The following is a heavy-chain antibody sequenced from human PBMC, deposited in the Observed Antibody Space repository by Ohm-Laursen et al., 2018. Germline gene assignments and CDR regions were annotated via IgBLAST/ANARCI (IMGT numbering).Heavy chain of an antibody. Sequence: SLRLSCSASGSTFDDYAMHWVRQAPGKGLEWVSGISWNSGSIGYADSVKGRFTISRDNAKNSLYLQMNSLRAEDTALYYCATDCTNGVCDFDYWGQGTLVTVSS. CDR1: GSTFDDYA. J-gene: IGHJ4*02. V-gene: IGHV3-9*01. CDR3: ATDCTNGVCDFDY. CDR2: ISWNSGSI. D-gene: IGHD2-8*01.